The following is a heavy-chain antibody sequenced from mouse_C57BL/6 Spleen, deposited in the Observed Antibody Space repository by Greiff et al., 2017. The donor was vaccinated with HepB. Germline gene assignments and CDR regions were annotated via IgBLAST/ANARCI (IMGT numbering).Heavy chain of an antibody. J-gene: IGHJ4*01. CDR2: ISYDGSN. Sequence: DVKLQESGPGLVKPSQSLSLTCSVTGYSITSGYYWNWIRQFPGNKLEWMGYISYDGSNNYNPSLQNRISITRDTSKNQFFLKLNSVITEDTATYYCARKGVAAMDYWGQGTSVTVSS. CDR1: GYSITSGYY. CDR3: ARKGVAAMDY. V-gene: IGHV3-6*01.